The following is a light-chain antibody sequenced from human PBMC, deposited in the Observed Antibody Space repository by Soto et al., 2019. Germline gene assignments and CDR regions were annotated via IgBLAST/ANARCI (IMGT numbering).Light chain of an antibody. J-gene: IGKJ4*01. CDR3: QQHANWPLT. CDR2: EAS. CDR1: QSVSSSY. V-gene: IGKV3D-20*02. Sequence: EIVMTQSPATLSVSPGERATLSCRASQSVSSSYLAWYQQKPGQAPGLLIYEASTRATGIPARFSGSGSGTDFTLTISSLEPEDFAVYYCQQHANWPLTFGGGTKVDI.